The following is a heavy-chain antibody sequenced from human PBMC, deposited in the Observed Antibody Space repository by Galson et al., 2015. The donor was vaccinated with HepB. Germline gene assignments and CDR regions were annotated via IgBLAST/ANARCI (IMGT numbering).Heavy chain of an antibody. CDR3: ARVRPYYDFWSGYRQPYETAYYYYYGMDV. J-gene: IGHJ6*02. CDR1: GGTFSSYA. V-gene: IGHV1-69*13. CDR2: IIPIFGTA. Sequence: SVKVSCKASGGTFSSYAISWVRRAPGQGLEWMGGIIPIFGTANYAQKFQGRVTITADESTSTAYMELSSLRSEDTAVYYCARVRPYYDFWSGYRQPYETAYYYYYGMDVWGQGTTVTVSS. D-gene: IGHD3-3*01.